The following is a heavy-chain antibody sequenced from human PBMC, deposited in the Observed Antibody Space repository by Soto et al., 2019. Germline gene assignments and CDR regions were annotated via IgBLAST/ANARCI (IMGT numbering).Heavy chain of an antibody. V-gene: IGHV5-51*01. CDR2: INPGNSEA. J-gene: IGHJ4*02. CDR3: ARPGNNYVPX. D-gene: IGHD4-4*01. CDR1: GYSFINYW. Sequence: GEDLKITCKASGYSFINYWIGWVRQMPGKGLEWMAIINPGNSEARYSPAFQGQVTIAADKSITTTYLQWDSLKASDTAMYYCARPGNNYVPXWGQAAPVPFSX.